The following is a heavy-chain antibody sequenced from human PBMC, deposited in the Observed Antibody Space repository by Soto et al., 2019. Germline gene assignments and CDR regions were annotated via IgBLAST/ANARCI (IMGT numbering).Heavy chain of an antibody. J-gene: IGHJ4*02. CDR3: ARPGEQQLVYDY. CDR2: INPSGGST. V-gene: IGHV1-46*01. Sequence: ASVKVSCKASGYTFTSYYMHWVRQAPGQGLEWMGIINPSGGSTTYAQKFQGRVTMTRDTSTSTVYMELSSLRSEDTAVYYCARPGEQQLVYDYWGQGTLVTVSS. CDR1: GYTFTSYY. D-gene: IGHD6-13*01.